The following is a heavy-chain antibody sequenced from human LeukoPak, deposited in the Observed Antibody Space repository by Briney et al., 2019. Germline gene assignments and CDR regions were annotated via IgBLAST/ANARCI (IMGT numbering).Heavy chain of an antibody. J-gene: IGHJ5*02. CDR1: GGSISSSSYY. Sequence: PSETLSLTCTVSGGSISSSSYYWGWIRQPPGKGLEWIGSIYYSGSIYYNPSLKSRVTISVDTSKNQFSLKLSSVTAADTAVYYCARLAVGDGYNPNWFDPWGQGTLVTVSS. CDR3: ARLAVGDGYNPNWFDP. CDR2: IYYSGSI. V-gene: IGHV4-39*01. D-gene: IGHD5-24*01.